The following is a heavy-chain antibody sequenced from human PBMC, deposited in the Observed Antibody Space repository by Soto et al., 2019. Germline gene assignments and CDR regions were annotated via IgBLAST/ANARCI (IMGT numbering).Heavy chain of an antibody. Sequence: QVQLVESGGGVVQPGRSLRRSCAASGFTFSSYGMHWVRQAPGKGLEWVAVIWYDGSNKYYADSVKGRFTISRDNSKNPLYLQMNSLTAEDTAVYSCARERALVLTGYHEHHSYYGMDVWGQGATCTVSS. D-gene: IGHD3-9*01. CDR1: GFTFSSYG. CDR2: IWYDGSNK. V-gene: IGHV3-33*01. J-gene: IGHJ6*02. CDR3: ARERALVLTGYHEHHSYYGMDV.